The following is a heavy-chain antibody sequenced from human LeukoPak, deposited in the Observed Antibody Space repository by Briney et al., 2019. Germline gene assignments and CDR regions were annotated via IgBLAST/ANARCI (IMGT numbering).Heavy chain of an antibody. CDR1: YX. V-gene: IGHV4-38-2*01. J-gene: IGHJ4*02. D-gene: IGHD3-10*01. CDR3: XXXXXXXXSGSSFDH. Sequence: YXXGXIRQPPGXGXXXXGSIYESGNTYYSPSLKRRVILSVEXXKNQFSLRLTSVTAADTAMYFCXXXXXXXXSGSSFDHWGQGTLVTVSS. CDR2: IYESGNT.